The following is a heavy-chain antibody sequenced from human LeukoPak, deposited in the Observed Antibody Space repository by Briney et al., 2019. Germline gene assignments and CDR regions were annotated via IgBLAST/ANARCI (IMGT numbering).Heavy chain of an antibody. CDR2: INTNTGNP. D-gene: IGHD1-14*01. CDR3: VCGSLRIGG. V-gene: IGHV7-4-1*02. CDR1: GYTFTSYG. Sequence: ASVKVSCKASGYTFTSYGMNWVRQAPGQGLEWMGWINTNTGNPTYAQGFTGRFVFSLDTSVTTAFLQISSLKAEDTAVYYCVCGSLRIGGWGQGTLVTVSS. J-gene: IGHJ4*02.